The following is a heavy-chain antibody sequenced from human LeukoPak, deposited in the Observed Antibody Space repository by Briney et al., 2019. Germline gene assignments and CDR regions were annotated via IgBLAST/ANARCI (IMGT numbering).Heavy chain of an antibody. CDR2: MSPNSGDT. V-gene: IGHV1-8*01. D-gene: IGHD7-27*01. Sequence: ASVKVSCTASGYTFTSYDFNWVRQATGQRPEWMGWMSPNSGDTGYAQKFQDRVTMTRNTSISAAYMELSSLRSDDTAVYYCARGPPNWGYDYWGPGTLVTVSS. CDR1: GYTFTSYD. J-gene: IGHJ4*02. CDR3: ARGPPNWGYDY.